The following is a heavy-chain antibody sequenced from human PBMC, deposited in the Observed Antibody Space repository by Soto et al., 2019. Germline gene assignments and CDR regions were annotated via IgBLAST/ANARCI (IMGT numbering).Heavy chain of an antibody. CDR3: ARSGYSSGWSHWYFEF. V-gene: IGHV1-3*01. Sequence: QVQLVQSGAEVRKPGASVRVSCKASGYTFTNYGIHWVRQAPGQRLEWMGWINAGNGNTKYSQKLQGRVTINRDTSASTAYMELISLRFEDTAVYYCARSGYSSGWSHWYFEFWGRGTLVTVSS. D-gene: IGHD6-19*01. CDR2: INAGNGNT. CDR1: GYTFTNYG. J-gene: IGHJ2*01.